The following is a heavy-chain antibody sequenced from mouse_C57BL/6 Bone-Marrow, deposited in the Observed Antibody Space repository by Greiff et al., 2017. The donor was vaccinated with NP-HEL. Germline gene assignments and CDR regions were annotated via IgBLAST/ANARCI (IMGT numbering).Heavy chain of an antibody. J-gene: IGHJ1*03. Sequence: EVKLEESGEGLVKPGGSLKLSCAASGFTFSSYAMSWVRQTPEKRLEWVAYISSGGDYIYYADTVKGRFTISRDNARNTLYLQMSSLKSEDTAMYYCTRDRSNHWYFEVWGTGTTVTVSS. CDR2: ISSGGDYI. D-gene: IGHD2-5*01. CDR3: TRDRSNHWYFEV. CDR1: GFTFSSYA. V-gene: IGHV5-9-1*02.